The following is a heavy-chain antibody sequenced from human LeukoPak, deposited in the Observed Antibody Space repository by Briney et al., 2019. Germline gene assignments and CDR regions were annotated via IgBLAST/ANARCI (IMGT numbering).Heavy chain of an antibody. D-gene: IGHD6-19*01. CDR1: GGSFSGYY. J-gene: IGHJ3*02. CDR3: ARGRGSGWRDAFDI. V-gene: IGHV4-34*01. CDR2: INHSGST. Sequence: SETLSLTCAVYGGSFSGYYWSWIRQPPGKGLEWIGEINHSGSTNYNPSLKSRVTISVDTSKNQFSLKLSSVTAADTAVYYCARGRGSGWRDAFDIWGQGTMVTVS.